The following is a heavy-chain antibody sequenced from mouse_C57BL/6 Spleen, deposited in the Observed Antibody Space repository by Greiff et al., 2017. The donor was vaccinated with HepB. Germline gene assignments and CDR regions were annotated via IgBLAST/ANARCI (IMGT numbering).Heavy chain of an antibody. CDR3: TRVGGYYGNYNFDY. CDR2: ISSGGDYI. Sequence: EVKLQESGEGLVKPGGSLKLSCAASGFTFSSYAMSWVRQTPEKRLEWVAYISSGGDYIYYADTVKGRFTISRDNARNTLYLQMSSLKSEDTAMYYCTRVGGYYGNYNFDYWGQGTTLTVSS. D-gene: IGHD2-1*01. V-gene: IGHV5-9-1*02. J-gene: IGHJ2*01. CDR1: GFTFSSYA.